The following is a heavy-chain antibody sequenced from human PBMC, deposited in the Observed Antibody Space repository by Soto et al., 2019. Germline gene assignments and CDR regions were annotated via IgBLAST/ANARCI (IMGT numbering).Heavy chain of an antibody. CDR2: INHSGNT. V-gene: IGHV4-34*01. D-gene: IGHD6-19*01. J-gene: IGHJ4*02. CDR3: ARGVENSSAWPLDY. CDR1: GGSFSDYY. Sequence: QVQLQQWGAGLLKPSETLSLTCAVYGGSFSDYYWNWIRQPPGKGLEWTGEINHSGNTIRNPSLDSRVTISVDTSKKQFTLNLKSVSAADTAVYYCARGVENSSAWPLDYWGQGKLVTVS.